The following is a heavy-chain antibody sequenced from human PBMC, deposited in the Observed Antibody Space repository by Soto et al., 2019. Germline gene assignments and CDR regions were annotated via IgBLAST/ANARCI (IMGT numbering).Heavy chain of an antibody. Sequence: ASVKVSCKASGYTLTTYPLHWVRQAPGQSLEWMGYITGASGDTRYSQKFHDRVTITRDTSANTAYLELNSLTSEDTAVYYCATALRFVDYLLKRWGQGTLVTVSS. CDR2: ITGASGDT. CDR1: GYTLTTYP. CDR3: ATALRFVDYLLKR. J-gene: IGHJ4*02. D-gene: IGHD3-9*01. V-gene: IGHV1-3*01.